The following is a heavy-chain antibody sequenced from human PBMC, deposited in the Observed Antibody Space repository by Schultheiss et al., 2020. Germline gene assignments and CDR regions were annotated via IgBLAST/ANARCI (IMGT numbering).Heavy chain of an antibody. Sequence: SQTLSLTCAVYGGSFSGYYWSWIRQPPGKGLEWIGEINHSGSTYYNPSLKSRVTISVDTSKNQFSLKLSSVTAADTAVYYCARDQGSGSYYGMDVWGQGTTVTVSS. CDR3: ARDQGSGSYYGMDV. J-gene: IGHJ6*02. CDR2: INHSGST. V-gene: IGHV4-34*01. D-gene: IGHD3-10*01. CDR1: GGSFSGYY.